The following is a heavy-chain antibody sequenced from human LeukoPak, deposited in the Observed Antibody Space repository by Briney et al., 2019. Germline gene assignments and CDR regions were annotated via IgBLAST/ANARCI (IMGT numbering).Heavy chain of an antibody. V-gene: IGHV3-21*04. J-gene: IGHJ4*02. D-gene: IGHD2-2*01. CDR3: ARGETSSYDY. CDR1: GFTFTTYS. Sequence: GGSLRLSCVASGFTFTTYSMNWVRLAPGKGLEWVSSISTTGDFIHYADSVKGRFTISRDNSKNTVYLQMNSLRAEDTAVYYCARGETSSYDYWGQGTLVTVSS. CDR2: ISTTGDFI.